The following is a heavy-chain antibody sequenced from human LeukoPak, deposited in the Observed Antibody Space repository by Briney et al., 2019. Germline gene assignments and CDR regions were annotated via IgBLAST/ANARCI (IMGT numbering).Heavy chain of an antibody. V-gene: IGHV4-38-2*02. J-gene: IGHJ4*02. CDR2: IYHSGST. CDR3: ARDLGYGSGSWFDY. CDR1: GYSISSGYY. Sequence: SETLSLTCAVSGYSISSGYYWGWIRQPPGKGLEWIGCIYHSGSTYYNPSLKSRVTISVDTSKNQFSLKLSSVTAADTAVYYCARDLGYGSGSWFDYWGQGTLVTVSS. D-gene: IGHD3-10*01.